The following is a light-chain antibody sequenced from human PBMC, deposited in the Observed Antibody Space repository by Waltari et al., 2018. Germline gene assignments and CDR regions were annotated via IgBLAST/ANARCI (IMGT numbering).Light chain of an antibody. CDR1: QDISKN. V-gene: IGKV1-33*01. Sequence: DIQMTQSPSSLFASVGDRVTITCQASQDISKNLHWFQQKPGKAPNLLIYGASSLHTGVPSRFSGSKPGTHFTFTISSLQPEDIATYYCLQYHTFPLTFGGGTKVEIK. J-gene: IGKJ4*01. CDR3: LQYHTFPLT. CDR2: GAS.